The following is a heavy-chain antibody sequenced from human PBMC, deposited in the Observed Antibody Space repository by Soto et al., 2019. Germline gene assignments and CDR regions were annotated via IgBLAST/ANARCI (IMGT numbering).Heavy chain of an antibody. D-gene: IGHD3-10*01. J-gene: IGHJ4*02. V-gene: IGHV1-69*19. CDR2: ISPMFGAA. Sequence: QVQLVQSGAEMKKPGSSVKVSCQSSGGTFNTYAMNWVRQAPGQGPEWMGDISPMFGAANYAPKLQGRVTITADESTGTSYMQLSSLTSEETALYFCAREVQVHTPAFVYWGQGTLVTASS. CDR3: AREVQVHTPAFVY. CDR1: GGTFNTYA.